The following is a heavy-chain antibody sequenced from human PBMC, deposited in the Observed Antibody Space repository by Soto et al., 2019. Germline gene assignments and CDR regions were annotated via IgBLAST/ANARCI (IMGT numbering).Heavy chain of an antibody. Sequence: QVQLVQSGAEVKKPGSSVKVSCKASGGTFSSYAISWVRQAPGQGLEWMGGIIPIFGTANYAQKFQGRVTITADESTNTAYVELSSLRSEDTAVYYCARPDEYSGSDYGRKYYYYGMDVWGQGTTVTVSS. J-gene: IGHJ6*02. V-gene: IGHV1-69*01. CDR3: ARPDEYSGSDYGRKYYYYGMDV. CDR2: IIPIFGTA. D-gene: IGHD1-26*01. CDR1: GGTFSSYA.